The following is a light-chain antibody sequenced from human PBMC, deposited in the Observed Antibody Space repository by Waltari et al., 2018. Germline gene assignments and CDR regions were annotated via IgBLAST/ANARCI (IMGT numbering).Light chain of an antibody. CDR2: AAS. Sequence: VVTQSPATLSVSPGKTVTLSCRASQIVNTNLAWYQQKPGQAPRLLIFAASTSAPGIPSRFGGSGSGTEFTLTITSLQFEDVGVYFCQQYHKWPPGGFGGGTKVEIE. CDR3: QQYHKWPPGG. V-gene: IGKV3-15*01. CDR1: QIVNTN. J-gene: IGKJ4*01.